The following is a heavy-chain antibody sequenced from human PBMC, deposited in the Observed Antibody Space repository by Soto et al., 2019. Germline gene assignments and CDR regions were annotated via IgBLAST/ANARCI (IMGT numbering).Heavy chain of an antibody. CDR1: GFTFSSYS. Sequence: GGSLRLSCVASGFTFSSYSMNWVRQAPGKGLEWVSYISSSSSTIYYADSVKGRFTISRDNAKNSLYLQMNSLRDEDTAVYYCARDYYRFNSGYGFSMDVWGQGTTVTVS. D-gene: IGHD5-12*01. CDR3: ARDYYRFNSGYGFSMDV. CDR2: ISSSSSTI. J-gene: IGHJ6*02. V-gene: IGHV3-48*02.